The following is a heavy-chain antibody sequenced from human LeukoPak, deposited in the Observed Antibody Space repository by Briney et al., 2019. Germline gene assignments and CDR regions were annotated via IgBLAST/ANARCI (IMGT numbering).Heavy chain of an antibody. V-gene: IGHV3-53*01. CDR3: ARRSSSRWLFDY. CDR1: GLTVSSNY. D-gene: IGHD5-24*01. J-gene: IGHJ4*02. Sequence: GGSLRLSCAASGLTVSSNYMSWARQAPGKGLEWVSVIYSGGGTYYADSVKGRFTISRDNSKNTVFLQMNSLRAEDTAVYYCARRSSSRWLFDYWGQGTRVTVPS. CDR2: IYSGGGT.